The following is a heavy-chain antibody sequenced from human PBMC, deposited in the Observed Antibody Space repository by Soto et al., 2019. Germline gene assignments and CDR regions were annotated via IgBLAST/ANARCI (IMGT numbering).Heavy chain of an antibody. J-gene: IGHJ6*02. CDR2: IIPIFGTA. Sequence: ASVKVSCKASGGTFSSYAISWVRQAPGQGLEWMGGIIPIFGTANYAQKFQGRVTITADESTSTAYMELSSLRSEDTAVYYCAPMTTVVTTDPYGMDVWGQGTKVTVYS. CDR3: APMTTVVTTDPYGMDV. V-gene: IGHV1-69*13. CDR1: GGTFSSYA. D-gene: IGHD4-17*01.